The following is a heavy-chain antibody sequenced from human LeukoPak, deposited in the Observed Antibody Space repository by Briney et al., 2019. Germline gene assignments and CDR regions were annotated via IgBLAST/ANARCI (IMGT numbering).Heavy chain of an antibody. CDR2: ISYDGSNK. CDR3: AKEIRRYYFDY. Sequence: GRSLRLSCAASGFTFSSYGMHWVRQAPGKGLEWVAVISYDGSNKYYADSVKGRFTIPRDNSKNTLYLQMNSLRAEDTAVYYCAKEIRRYYFDYWGQGTLVTVSS. J-gene: IGHJ4*02. V-gene: IGHV3-30*18. CDR1: GFTFSSYG.